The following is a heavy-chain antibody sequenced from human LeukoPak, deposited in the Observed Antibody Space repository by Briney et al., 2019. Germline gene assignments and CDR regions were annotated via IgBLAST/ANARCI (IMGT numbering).Heavy chain of an antibody. CDR3: ARDLNYNGRNWFDT. CDR2: IYYSGST. CDR1: GGSISSHY. D-gene: IGHD3-10*01. V-gene: IGHV4-59*11. Sequence: PSETLSLTCTVSGGSISSHYWSWIRQPPGKGLEWIGYIYYSGSTNYNPSLKSRVTISVDTSKNQFSLKLSSVTAADTAVYYCARDLNYNGRNWFDTWGQGTLVTVSS. J-gene: IGHJ5*02.